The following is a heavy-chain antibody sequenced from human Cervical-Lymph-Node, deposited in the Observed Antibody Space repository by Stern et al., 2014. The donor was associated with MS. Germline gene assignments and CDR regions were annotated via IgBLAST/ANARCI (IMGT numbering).Heavy chain of an antibody. Sequence: QVQLQQWGAGLLKPSETLSLTCAVYGGSFSGYYWSWIRQPQGKGLEWIGEINHSGSTNYNPSLKSRVTISVDTSKNQFSLKLSSVTAADTAVYYCARDDGDSLNYWGQGTLVTVSS. V-gene: IGHV4-34*01. J-gene: IGHJ4*02. D-gene: IGHD4-17*01. CDR3: ARDDGDSLNY. CDR2: INHSGST. CDR1: GGSFSGYY.